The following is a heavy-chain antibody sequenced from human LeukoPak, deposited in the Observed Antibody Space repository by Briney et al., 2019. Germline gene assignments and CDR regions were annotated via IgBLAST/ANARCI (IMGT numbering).Heavy chain of an antibody. J-gene: IGHJ5*02. Sequence: PSETLSLTCTVSGGSISSYYWSWIRQPPGKGLEWIGEINHSGSTNYNPSLKSRATISVDTSKNQFSLKLSSVTAADTAVYYCARDYGDYVIGWFDPWGQGTLVTVS. D-gene: IGHD4-17*01. CDR1: GGSISSYY. CDR2: INHSGST. CDR3: ARDYGDYVIGWFDP. V-gene: IGHV4-34*01.